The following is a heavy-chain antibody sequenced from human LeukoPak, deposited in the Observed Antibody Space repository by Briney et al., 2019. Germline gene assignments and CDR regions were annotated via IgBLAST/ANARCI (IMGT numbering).Heavy chain of an antibody. J-gene: IGHJ6*03. V-gene: IGHV3-23*01. CDR1: GFTFSSYA. CDR2: ISGSGGST. Sequence: GGSLRLSCAASGFTFSSYAMSWVRQAPGKGLEWVSAISGSGGSTYYADSVKGRFTISRDNSKNTLYLQMNSLRAEDTAVYYCAKTPRLNYYGSGSYKKSYYYYYMDVWGKGTTVTVSS. CDR3: AKTPRLNYYGSGSYKKSYYYYYMDV. D-gene: IGHD3-10*01.